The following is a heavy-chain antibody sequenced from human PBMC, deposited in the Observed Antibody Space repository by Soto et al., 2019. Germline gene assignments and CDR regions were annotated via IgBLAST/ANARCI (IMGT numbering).Heavy chain of an antibody. CDR1: GFTFSTYG. J-gene: IGHJ6*02. V-gene: IGHV3-30*18. CDR3: VKAEATVPYRMDV. D-gene: IGHD4-4*01. CDR2: ILNDGSNK. Sequence: GGSLRLSCAVSGFTFSTYGMHWVRQAPGKGLEWVAVILNDGSNKYYADSVKGRFTISRDNSKNTLYLQMNSLRPEDTAVYYCVKAEATVPYRMDVWGQGTTVTVSS.